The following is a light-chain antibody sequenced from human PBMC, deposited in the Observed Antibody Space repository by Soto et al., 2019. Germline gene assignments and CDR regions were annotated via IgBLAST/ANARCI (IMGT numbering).Light chain of an antibody. Sequence: EIVLTQSPGTQSLSPGERATLSCRASQSVSSSSLAWYQQKPGQAPRLLIYGASSRATGIPDRFSGSGSGTDFTLTISRLEPEDFAVYYCQQYGSSPFTFGPGTKVDIK. CDR2: GAS. CDR3: QQYGSSPFT. V-gene: IGKV3-20*01. J-gene: IGKJ3*01. CDR1: QSVSSSS.